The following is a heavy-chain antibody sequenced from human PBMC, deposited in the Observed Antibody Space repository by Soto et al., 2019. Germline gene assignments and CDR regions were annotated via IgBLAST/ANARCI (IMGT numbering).Heavy chain of an antibody. J-gene: IGHJ6*02. CDR1: GFTFSSYS. CDR2: ISSSSSTI. CDR3: ARQKDSSGYYYYYYGMDV. D-gene: IGHD3-22*01. Sequence: SLRLSCAASGFTFSSYSMNWVRQAPGKGLEWVSYISSSSSTIYYADSVKGRFTISRDNAKNSLYLQMNSLRDEDTAVYYCARQKDSSGYYYYYYGMDVWGQGTTVTVSS. V-gene: IGHV3-48*02.